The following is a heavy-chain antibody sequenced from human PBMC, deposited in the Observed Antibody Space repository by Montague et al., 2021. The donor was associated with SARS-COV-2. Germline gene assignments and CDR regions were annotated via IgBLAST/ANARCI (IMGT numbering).Heavy chain of an antibody. Sequence: SETLSLTCTVSGGSISSSSYYWGWIRQPPGKGLEWIGSIYYSGSTYCNPSLKSRVTISVDTYKHQFSLKLSSVTAADTAVYYCACSGRAVPTSAYYYGMDVWGQGTTVTVSS. V-gene: IGHV4-39*01. CDR2: IYYSGST. CDR1: GGSISSSSYY. D-gene: IGHD2-15*01. CDR3: ACSGRAVPTSAYYYGMDV. J-gene: IGHJ6*02.